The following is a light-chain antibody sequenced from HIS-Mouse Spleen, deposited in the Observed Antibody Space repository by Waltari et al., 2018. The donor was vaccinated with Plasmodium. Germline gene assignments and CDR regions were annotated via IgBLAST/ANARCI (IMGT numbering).Light chain of an antibody. V-gene: IGKV3-15*01. CDR2: GAS. CDR1: QSVSSN. J-gene: IGKJ3*01. Sequence: EIVITKSPATLSVSPGERATLYCRASQSVSSNLAWYQQKPGQAPRLLIYGASTRATGIPARFSGSGSGTEFTLTISSLQSEDFAVYYCQQYNNWSFTFGPGTKVDIK. CDR3: QQYNNWSFT.